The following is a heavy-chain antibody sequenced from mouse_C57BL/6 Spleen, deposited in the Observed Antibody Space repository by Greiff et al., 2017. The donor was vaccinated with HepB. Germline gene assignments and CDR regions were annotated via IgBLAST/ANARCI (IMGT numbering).Heavy chain of an antibody. J-gene: IGHJ4*01. D-gene: IGHD2-4*01. Sequence: QVQLKESGPGLVAPSQSLSITCTVSGFSLTSYGVDWVRQPPGKGLEWLGVIWGGGSTNYNSALLSRLSISKDNSKSQVFLKMNSLQTDDTAMYYCARHDYDDDGFYYAMDYWGQGTSVTVSS. CDR1: GFSLTSYG. CDR2: IWGGGST. CDR3: ARHDYDDDGFYYAMDY. V-gene: IGHV2-9*01.